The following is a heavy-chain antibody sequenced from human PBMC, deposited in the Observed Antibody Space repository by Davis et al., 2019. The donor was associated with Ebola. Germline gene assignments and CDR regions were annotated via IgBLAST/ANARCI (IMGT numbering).Heavy chain of an antibody. V-gene: IGHV3-21*01. J-gene: IGHJ4*02. CDR3: ARDLIPSGPDDMIVVVITPFGY. D-gene: IGHD3-22*01. CDR1: GFTFSSYS. CDR2: ISSSSSYI. Sequence: PGGSLRLSCAASGFTFSSYSMNWVRQAPGKGLEWVSSISSSSSYIYYADSVKGRFTISRDNAKNSLYLQMNSLRDEDTAVYYCARDLIPSGPDDMIVVVITPFGYWGQGTLVTVSS.